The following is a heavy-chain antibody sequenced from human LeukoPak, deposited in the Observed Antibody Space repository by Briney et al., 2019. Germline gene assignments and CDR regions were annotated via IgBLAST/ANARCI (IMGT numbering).Heavy chain of an antibody. Sequence: SVKVSCKASGGTFSSYAISWVRQAPGQGLEWVGRIIPILGIANYAQKFQGRVTITADKSTSTAYMELSSLRSEDTAVYYCARVPAGLVYAFDIWGQGTMVTVSS. CDR1: GGTFSSYA. D-gene: IGHD2-2*01. CDR3: ARVPAGLVYAFDI. J-gene: IGHJ3*02. CDR2: IIPILGIA. V-gene: IGHV1-69*04.